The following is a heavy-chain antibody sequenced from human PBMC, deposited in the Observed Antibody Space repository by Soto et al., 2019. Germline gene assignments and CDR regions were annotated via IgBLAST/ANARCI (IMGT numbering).Heavy chain of an antibody. Sequence: QVPLVESGGGVVQPGGSLRLSCAASGFLFRSYGMHWFRQAPGKGLHWVAVIWYDGTNKYYAESMRGRLTISRDDPRNTVYLQMNSLRAEDTAIYYCARDYQSYGKYHYYGVGVWGQGTTVIVAS. D-gene: IGHD4-17*01. J-gene: IGHJ6*02. V-gene: IGHV3-33*04. CDR1: GFLFRSYG. CDR2: IWYDGTNK. CDR3: ARDYQSYGKYHYYGVGV.